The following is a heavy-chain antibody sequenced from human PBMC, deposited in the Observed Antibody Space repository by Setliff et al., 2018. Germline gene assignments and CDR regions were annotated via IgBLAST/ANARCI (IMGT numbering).Heavy chain of an antibody. CDR3: ARLYSSGWDY. CDR1: GDSISGDY. J-gene: IGHJ4*02. D-gene: IGHD6-19*01. CDR2: IHYSGST. Sequence: SETLSLTCTVSGDSISGDYWSWIRQPPGKGLEWIGFIHYSGSTNYNPSLKSRVTISLDTPKNQFSLRLSSVTAADTAVYYCARLYSSGWDYWGQGTLVTVSS. V-gene: IGHV4-59*01.